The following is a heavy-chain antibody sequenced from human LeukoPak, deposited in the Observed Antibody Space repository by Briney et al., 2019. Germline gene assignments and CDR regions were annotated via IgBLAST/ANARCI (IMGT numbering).Heavy chain of an antibody. Sequence: ASVKVSCKASGYTFTSYGISWVRQAPGQGLEWMGWIIAYNGNTNYAQKLQGRVTMTTDKSTSTAYMELRSLRSDDTAVYYCARDGRPSYYDFWSGYFPTYYFDYWGQGTLVTVSS. J-gene: IGHJ4*02. V-gene: IGHV1-18*01. CDR1: GYTFTSYG. D-gene: IGHD3-3*01. CDR3: ARDGRPSYYDFWSGYFPTYYFDY. CDR2: IIAYNGNT.